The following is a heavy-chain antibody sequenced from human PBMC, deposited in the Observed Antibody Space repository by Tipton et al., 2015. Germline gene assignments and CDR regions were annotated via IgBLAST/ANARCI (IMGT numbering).Heavy chain of an antibody. J-gene: IGHJ5*02. Sequence: QSGPEVKKPGSSVKISCKPSGVTFRNHTIHWVRQAPGQGLEWMGGIVPMFGRGNYAEKFQGRVTLTADKSATTVYLEVNSLTSEDTAVYYCARDIQFDPWGQGTLVTVSS. CDR3: ARDIQFDP. CDR1: GVTFRNHT. V-gene: IGHV1-69*06. CDR2: IVPMFGRG.